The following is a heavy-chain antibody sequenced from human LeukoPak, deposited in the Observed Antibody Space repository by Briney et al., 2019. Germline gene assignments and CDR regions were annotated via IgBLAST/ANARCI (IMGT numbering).Heavy chain of an antibody. Sequence: SETLSLTCTVSGGSISSGSYYWSWIRQPAGKGLEWIGRIYSSGSTNYNPSLKSRVTISVDTSKNQFSLKLSSVTAADTAVYYCAREGLNMVRGVIPKEAWGWFDPWGQGTLVTVSS. CDR1: GGSISSGSYY. CDR2: IYSSGST. CDR3: AREGLNMVRGVIPKEAWGWFDP. V-gene: IGHV4-61*02. J-gene: IGHJ5*02. D-gene: IGHD3-10*01.